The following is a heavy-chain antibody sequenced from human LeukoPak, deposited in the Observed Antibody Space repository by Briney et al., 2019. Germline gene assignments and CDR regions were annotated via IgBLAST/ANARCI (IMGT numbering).Heavy chain of an antibody. J-gene: IGHJ4*02. Sequence: SQTLSLTCAISGNSVSSTSAAWNWIRQSPSRGLEWLARTYYRSKWYNDYAVSVKSRITINPDTSKNQFSLQLNSVTPEDTAVYYCARDPFTYDSSGYYWGSFDYWGQGTLVTVSS. CDR2: TYYRSKWYN. CDR3: ARDPFTYDSSGYYWGSFDY. D-gene: IGHD3-22*01. V-gene: IGHV6-1*01. CDR1: GNSVSSTSAA.